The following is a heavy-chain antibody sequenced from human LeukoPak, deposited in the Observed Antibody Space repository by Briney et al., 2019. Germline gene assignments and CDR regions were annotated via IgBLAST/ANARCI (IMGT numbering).Heavy chain of an antibody. J-gene: IGHJ5*01. D-gene: IGHD2-21*02. V-gene: IGHV1-2*02. CDR3: VRPAYCGADCYFWFDS. Sequence: GASVKVSCKASGYTFTDYIVHWVRQAPGQGLEWMGWIRPSTGVTYYAQNFQGRVTVSRDTSISTVYMELSRLRSDDTVLYYCVRPAYCGADCYFWFDSWGQGTLVTVSS. CDR1: GYTFTDYI. CDR2: IRPSTGVT.